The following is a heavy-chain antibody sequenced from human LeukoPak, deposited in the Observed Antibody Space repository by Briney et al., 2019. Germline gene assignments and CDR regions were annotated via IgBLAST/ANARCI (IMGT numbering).Heavy chain of an antibody. D-gene: IGHD2-2*01. J-gene: IGHJ6*02. V-gene: IGHV1-8*02. CDR2: MNPNSGNT. Sequence: GASVKVSCKASGYTLTSYDINWVRQATGQGLEWMGWMNPNSGNTGYAQKFQGRVTMTRNTSISTDYMALISVRSEDAAVYYCASGYCSSTSCYYYYCMHVWGQGTTVSVSS. CDR3: ASGYCSSTSCYYYYCMHV. CDR1: GYTLTSYD.